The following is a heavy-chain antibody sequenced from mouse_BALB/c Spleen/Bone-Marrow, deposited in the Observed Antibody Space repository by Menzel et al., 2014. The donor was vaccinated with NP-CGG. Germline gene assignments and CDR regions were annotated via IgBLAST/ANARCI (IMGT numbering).Heavy chain of an antibody. CDR3: ARHYGSNYYAMDY. J-gene: IGHJ4*01. V-gene: IGHV2-6-7*01. CDR1: GFSLTGYG. D-gene: IGHD1-1*01. CDR2: RWGDGRT. Sequence: QVQLKESGPGLVAPSQSLSITCTVSGFSLTGYGVNWVRQPPGKGLEWLGMRWGDGRTDYNSALKSRLSISKDNSKSQVFLKMNSLQTDDTARYYCARHYGSNYYAMDYWGQGTSVTVSS.